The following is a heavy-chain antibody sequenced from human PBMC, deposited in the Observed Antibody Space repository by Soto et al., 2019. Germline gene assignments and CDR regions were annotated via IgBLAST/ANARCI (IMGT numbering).Heavy chain of an antibody. CDR3: ARIGGYHGPLDY. D-gene: IGHD3-16*02. J-gene: IGHJ4*02. V-gene: IGHV4-59*01. Sequence: PSETLSLTCSVSGVSISSYFWSWIRQPPGRGLEWIGYTYHRGSTNYSPSLKSRVAISLDTSENQFPLKVSSVTAADTAVYYCARIGGYHGPLDYWGQGTPVTVSS. CDR2: TYHRGST. CDR1: GVSISSYF.